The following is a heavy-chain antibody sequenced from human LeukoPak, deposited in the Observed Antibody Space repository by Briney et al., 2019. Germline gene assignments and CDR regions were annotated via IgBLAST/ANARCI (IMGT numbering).Heavy chain of an antibody. CDR3: ATGGFRGVIPNWFDP. Sequence: SETLSLTCTVSGGSISSSSYYWGWIRQPPGKGLEWIGSIYYSGSTYYNPSLKGRVTTSVDTSKNQFSLKLSSVTAADTAVYYCATGGFRGVIPNWFDPWGQGTLVTVSS. V-gene: IGHV4-39*01. CDR2: IYYSGST. J-gene: IGHJ5*02. CDR1: GGSISSSSYY. D-gene: IGHD3-10*01.